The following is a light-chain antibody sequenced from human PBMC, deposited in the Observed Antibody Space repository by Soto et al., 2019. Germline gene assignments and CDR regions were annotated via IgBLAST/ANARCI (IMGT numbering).Light chain of an antibody. CDR3: HQFGSSPPAFT. V-gene: IGKV3-20*01. CDR1: QSVSTRY. CDR2: GAY. J-gene: IGKJ2*01. Sequence: ESMLTQSPGTLSLSPGERAILSCRASQSVSTRYLAWYQQEPGQAPRLLIYGAYIRATGIPDRFSGSGSGTDFTLTISRLEPEDFAVYYCHQFGSSPPAFTFGQGTKLEI.